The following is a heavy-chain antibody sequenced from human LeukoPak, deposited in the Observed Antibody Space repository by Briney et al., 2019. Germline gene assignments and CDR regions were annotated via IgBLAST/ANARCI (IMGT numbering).Heavy chain of an antibody. CDR1: GYTFTSNS. CDR2: INTVNGDT. D-gene: IGHD3-10*01. Sequence: ASVKVSCKASGYTFTSNSMYWMRQAPGQGLEWMGWINTVNGDTKCSQNFQGRITITRDTSASTAYMELSGLGSEDTAVYYCARKNYFASGSYSDFDFWGQGTLVTVSS. J-gene: IGHJ4*02. CDR3: ARKNYFASGSYSDFDF. V-gene: IGHV1-3*04.